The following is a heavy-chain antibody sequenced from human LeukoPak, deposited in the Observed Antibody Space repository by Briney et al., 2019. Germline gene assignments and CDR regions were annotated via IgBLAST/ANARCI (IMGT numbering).Heavy chain of an antibody. CDR2: INPSGGST. CDR1: GDTFSNHP. Sequence: ASVKVSCKASGDTFSNHPINWVRQAPGQGLEWMGIINPSGGSTTNAQKFQGRVIMTRDMSTSTVYMELSSLRSEDTAVYFCARSGHSPFFAYWGQETLVIVSS. D-gene: IGHD2-15*01. V-gene: IGHV1-46*01. CDR3: ARSGHSPFFAY. J-gene: IGHJ4*02.